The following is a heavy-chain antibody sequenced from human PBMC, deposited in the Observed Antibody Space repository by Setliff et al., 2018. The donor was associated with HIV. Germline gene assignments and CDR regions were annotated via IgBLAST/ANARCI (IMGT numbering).Heavy chain of an antibody. CDR1: GYSFTSYW. J-gene: IGHJ6*02. Sequence: GESLKISCKGSGYSFTSYWIGWVRQMPGKGLEWMGIIHPADSNTRYSPSFQGQVTISVDKSITTAYLQWSSLKASDTAMYYCASAITVAAGRSHAYYAMDVWGHGTTVTVSS. CDR2: IHPADSNT. V-gene: IGHV5-51*06. CDR3: ASAITVAAGRSHAYYAMDV. D-gene: IGHD1-20*01.